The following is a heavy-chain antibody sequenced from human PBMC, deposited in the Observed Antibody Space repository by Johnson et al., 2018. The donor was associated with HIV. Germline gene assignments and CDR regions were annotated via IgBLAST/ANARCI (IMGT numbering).Heavy chain of an antibody. CDR3: ARGGRYSESVNDAHDI. Sequence: VQLVESGGGVVRPGGSLRLSCAASGFTFSDAWMNWVRQAPGKGLEWVSGISWNSGSIGYVDSVRGRFTISRDNAKNTLHLQMNSLRGEDTAVYYCARGGRYSESVNDAHDIWGQGTKVTVSS. CDR2: ISWNSGSI. D-gene: IGHD1-26*01. CDR1: GFTFSDAW. J-gene: IGHJ3*02. V-gene: IGHV3-20*04.